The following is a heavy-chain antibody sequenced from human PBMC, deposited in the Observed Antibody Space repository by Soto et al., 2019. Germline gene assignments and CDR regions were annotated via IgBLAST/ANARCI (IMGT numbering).Heavy chain of an antibody. CDR2: INHSGST. Sequence: SETLSLTCAVYGGSFSGYYWSWIRQPPGKGLEWIGEINHSGSTNYNPSLKSRVTISVDTSKNQFSLKLSSVTAADTSVYYCARGGRSLRYFYWLETYYGMDVWGQGTTVTVSS. CDR1: GGSFSGYY. CDR3: ARGGRSLRYFYWLETYYGMDV. J-gene: IGHJ6*02. V-gene: IGHV4-34*01. D-gene: IGHD3-9*01.